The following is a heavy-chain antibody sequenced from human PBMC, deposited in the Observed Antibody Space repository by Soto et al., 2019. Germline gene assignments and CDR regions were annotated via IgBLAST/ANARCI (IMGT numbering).Heavy chain of an antibody. CDR2: IIPIFGTA. CDR3: ASYCSGGSCYQRDY. V-gene: IGHV1-69*13. D-gene: IGHD2-15*01. CDR1: GGTFSSYA. Sequence: SVKVSCKASGGTFSSYAISWVRQAPGQGLEWMGGIIPIFGTANYAQKFQGRVTITADESTSTAYMELSSLRSEDTAVYYCASYCSGGSCYQRDYWGQGTLVTVS. J-gene: IGHJ4*02.